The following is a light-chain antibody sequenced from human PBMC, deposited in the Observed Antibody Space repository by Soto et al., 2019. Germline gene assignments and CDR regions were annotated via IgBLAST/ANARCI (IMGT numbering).Light chain of an antibody. CDR3: QQYGTSRT. CDR1: QSVTSSY. Sequence: EFVLTQSPGTLSLSPGERATLSCRASQSVTSSYLAWYQQKPGQAPRLLIYGASSRATGIPDRFSGSGSGTDFPLTISRLEPEDFAVYYCQQYGTSRTFGQGTKVEIE. CDR2: GAS. V-gene: IGKV3-20*01. J-gene: IGKJ1*01.